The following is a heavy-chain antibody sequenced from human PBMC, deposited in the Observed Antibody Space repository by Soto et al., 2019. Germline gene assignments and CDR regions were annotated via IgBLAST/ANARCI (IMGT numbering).Heavy chain of an antibody. CDR2: IKAKTDGGTT. CDR3: TIDLRWEHYFEY. D-gene: IGHD1-26*01. CDR1: GFTLTHAW. V-gene: IGHV3-15*01. Sequence: EVQLVESGGGLVEPGGSLRLSCASSGFTLTHAWMRWVRQAPGKGMEWVGRIKAKTDGGTTDYGAPVKGRFSISRDDSKNMVYLQMNSLKTEDTAVYYCTIDLRWEHYFEYWGHGTLVTVSS. J-gene: IGHJ4*01.